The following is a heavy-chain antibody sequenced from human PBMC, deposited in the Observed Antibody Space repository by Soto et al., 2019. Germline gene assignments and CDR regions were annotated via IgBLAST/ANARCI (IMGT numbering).Heavy chain of an antibody. D-gene: IGHD3-3*01. CDR2: ITWNSRVL. V-gene: IGHV3-9*01. Sequence: EVQLVGSGGRLVQPGRSLRLSCVGTGLNFDDFARHWVRQAPGKGLEWVSGITWNSRVLAYADSVKGRFTISRDNARNSLYLQMHSLRDEDTALYYCAKGRYDFLSPYYFDSWGQGTLVTVSS. CDR3: AKGRYDFLSPYYFDS. J-gene: IGHJ4*02. CDR1: GLNFDDFA.